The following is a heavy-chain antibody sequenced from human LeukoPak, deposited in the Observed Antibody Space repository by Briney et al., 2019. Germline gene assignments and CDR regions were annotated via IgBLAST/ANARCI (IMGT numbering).Heavy chain of an antibody. V-gene: IGHV3-74*01. J-gene: IGHJ4*02. Sequence: GVSLRLSCAASGFTFNRYWMHWVRQALGKGLVWVSRISSDGSNTNYADSVKGRFTISRDNAENTLYLQMDSLTAEDTAVYYCVSRNYGSSPFDYWGQGTLVTVSS. CDR2: ISSDGSNT. CDR3: VSRNYGSSPFDY. D-gene: IGHD4-17*01. CDR1: GFTFNRYW.